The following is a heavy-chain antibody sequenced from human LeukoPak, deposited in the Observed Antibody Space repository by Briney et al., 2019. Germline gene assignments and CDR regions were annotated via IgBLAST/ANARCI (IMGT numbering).Heavy chain of an antibody. J-gene: IGHJ4*02. CDR1: GYTFTSYG. CDR2: ISAYNGNT. V-gene: IGHV1-18*01. D-gene: IGHD3-10*01. CDR3: ARDGRALVRGVPLDY. Sequence: GASVKVSCKASGYTFTSYGISWVRQAPGQGLEWMGWISAYNGNTNYAQKLQGRVTMTTDTSTSTAYMELRSLRSDDTAVYYCARDGRALVRGVPLDYWGQGTLVTVSS.